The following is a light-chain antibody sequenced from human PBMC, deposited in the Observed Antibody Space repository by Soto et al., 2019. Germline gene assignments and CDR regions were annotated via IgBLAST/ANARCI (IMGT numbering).Light chain of an antibody. Sequence: QSALTQPPSVSGSPGQSVTISCTGTISDVGFYARVSWYQQPPGTAPKLLIYDVTSRPSGVPDRFSGSQSGKTASLTISGLQAEDEADYYCSSYTSSSTYGFGTGTKVTV. CDR3: SSYTSSSTYG. CDR1: ISDVGFYAR. CDR2: DVT. V-gene: IGLV2-18*02. J-gene: IGLJ1*01.